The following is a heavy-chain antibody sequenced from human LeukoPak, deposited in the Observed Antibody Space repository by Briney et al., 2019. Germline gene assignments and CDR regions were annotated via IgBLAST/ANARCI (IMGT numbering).Heavy chain of an antibody. Sequence: GGSLRLSCSACGFTCIYAWMIWVGQAPGRELEGGVHIICKTARGTTDYDAPLKGRFNITKTVSENKLYLQMNSLKTEHMGVYYCTTDGPPSGWRRASCDFWGQGTLVTVSS. D-gene: IGHD6-19*01. CDR1: GFTCIYAW. J-gene: IGHJ4*02. V-gene: IGHV3-15*05. CDR3: TTDGPPSGWRRASCDF. CDR2: IICKTARGTT.